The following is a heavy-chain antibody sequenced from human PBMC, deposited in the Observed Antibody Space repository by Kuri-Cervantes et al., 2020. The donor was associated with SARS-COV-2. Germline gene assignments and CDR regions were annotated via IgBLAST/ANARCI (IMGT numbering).Heavy chain of an antibody. CDR2: INQDGSVK. V-gene: IGHV3-7*04. CDR3: ARVGPQLWATYYYYGMDV. CDR1: GFTISSFW. D-gene: IGHD5-18*01. Sequence: GESLKISCAASGFTISSFWMDWVRRAPGKGLEWVANINQDGSVKFYVDSVKGRFTISRDNSKNTLYLQMNSLRAEDTAVYYCARVGPQLWATYYYYGMDVWGQGTTVTVSS. J-gene: IGHJ6*02.